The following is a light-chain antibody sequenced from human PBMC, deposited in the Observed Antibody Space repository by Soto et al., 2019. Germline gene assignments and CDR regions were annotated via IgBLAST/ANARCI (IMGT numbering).Light chain of an antibody. CDR3: AAWDDSLNAVV. CDR2: YDR. Sequence: QSVLTQPRSVSAAPRQRVTISCSGSSSNIGNNAVTWYQHLPGKAPKLLIYYDRLLPSGVSDRFSGSKSGTSASLAISGLQSEDEADYYCAAWDDSLNAVVFGGGTKVPS. J-gene: IGLJ2*01. V-gene: IGLV1-36*01. CDR1: SSNIGNNA.